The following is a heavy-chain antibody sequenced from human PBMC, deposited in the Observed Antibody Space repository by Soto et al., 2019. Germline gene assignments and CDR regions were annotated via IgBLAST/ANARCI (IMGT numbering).Heavy chain of an antibody. J-gene: IGHJ2*01. CDR2: VGHDGSAT. Sequence: QVQLVESGGGVVQPGRSLRLSCAASGFTFSSYSIHWVRQAPGKGLEWVAVVGHDGSATYYADSAKGRFTLSRDNSKNTVYLEMNSQRVEDTAAYYCAKEIHEVAGPWYFDLWGRGTLVTVSS. V-gene: IGHV3-33*03. CDR1: GFTFSSYS. CDR3: AKEIHEVAGPWYFDL. D-gene: IGHD6-19*01.